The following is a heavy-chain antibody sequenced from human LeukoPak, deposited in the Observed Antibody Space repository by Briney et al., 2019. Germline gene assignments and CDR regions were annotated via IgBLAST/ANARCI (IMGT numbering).Heavy chain of an antibody. J-gene: IGHJ5*02. D-gene: IGHD6-19*01. Sequence: SVTVSCKASGGTFSSYAISWVRQAPGQGLEWMGGIIPIFGTANYAQKFQGRVTITADESTSTAYMELSSLRSEDTAVYYCARDRPRAGTVWFDPWGQGTLVTVSS. CDR2: IIPIFGTA. CDR3: ARDRPRAGTVWFDP. V-gene: IGHV1-69*13. CDR1: GGTFSSYA.